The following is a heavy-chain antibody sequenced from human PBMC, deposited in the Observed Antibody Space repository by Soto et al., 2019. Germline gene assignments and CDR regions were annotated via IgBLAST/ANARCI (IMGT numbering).Heavy chain of an antibody. Sequence: GGSLRLSCAASGFTFTSYEMHWVRQAPGKGLEWVAIISYDGSNKYYADSVKGRFTMSRDNSRNTLDLQMDSLRVGDTAVYYCARRSTPSYHDIDVWGQGTKVTVSS. D-gene: IGHD3-10*01. V-gene: IGHV3-30-3*01. J-gene: IGHJ6*02. CDR3: ARRSTPSYHDIDV. CDR1: GFTFTSYE. CDR2: ISYDGSNK.